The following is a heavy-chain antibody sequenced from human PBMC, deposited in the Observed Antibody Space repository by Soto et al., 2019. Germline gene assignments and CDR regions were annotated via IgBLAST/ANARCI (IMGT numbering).Heavy chain of an antibody. D-gene: IGHD3-3*01. Sequence: SETLSLTCIVSGGSISSNYWSWIWQPPGKGLEWIGYIYYTGSTNFNPSLKNRVIISVDTSKNQFSLKLSSVTAADTAVYYCARSYPNTIFGVVPSRGLDVWGQGTTVTVSS. CDR3: ARSYPNTIFGVVPSRGLDV. CDR1: GGSISSNY. CDR2: IYYTGST. V-gene: IGHV4-59*01. J-gene: IGHJ6*02.